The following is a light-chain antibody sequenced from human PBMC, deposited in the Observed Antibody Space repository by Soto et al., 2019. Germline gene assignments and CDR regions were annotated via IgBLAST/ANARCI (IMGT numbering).Light chain of an antibody. CDR1: QCIIAP. V-gene: IGKV1-5*01. CDR2: DVS. J-gene: IGKJ1*01. Sequence: DIQMTQSPSTLSASVGDRVTVTCRASQCIIAPLAWFQQRPGKAAKLLIYDVSSLESGVPSRFSGSGSGTEFHLTIRSLQPDDFATYYCQQYSTFWTFGQGTKVEI. CDR3: QQYSTFWT.